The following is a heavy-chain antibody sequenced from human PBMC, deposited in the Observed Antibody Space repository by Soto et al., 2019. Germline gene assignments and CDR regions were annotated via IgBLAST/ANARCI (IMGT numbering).Heavy chain of an antibody. CDR2: IYYSGST. CDR1: GGSISSSSYY. V-gene: IGHV4-39*01. J-gene: IGHJ3*02. D-gene: IGHD3-10*01. CDR3: ARHANMVRSPFDI. Sequence: QLQLQESGPGLVKPSETLSLTCTVSGGSISSSSYYWGWIRQPPGKGLEWIGSIYYSGSTYYNPSLKSRVTISVDTSKNQFSLKLSSVTAADTAVYYCARHANMVRSPFDIWGQGTMVTVSS.